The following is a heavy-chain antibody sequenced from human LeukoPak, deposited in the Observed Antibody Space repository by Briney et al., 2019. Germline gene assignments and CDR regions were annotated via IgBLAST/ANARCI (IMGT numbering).Heavy chain of an antibody. CDR2: IYYSGSA. CDR1: GDSVTTYY. CDR3: ARDGSNWSNDYYHGVDV. D-gene: IGHD4-11*01. Sequence: SETLSLTCTVSGDSVTTYYWSWVRQPPGKDLEWLGYIYYSGSATYNPSLKSRVTISVDTSKNQFSLRLSSVTAADTAVYHCARDGSNWSNDYYHGVDVWGQGTTVTVSS. V-gene: IGHV4-59*02. J-gene: IGHJ6*02.